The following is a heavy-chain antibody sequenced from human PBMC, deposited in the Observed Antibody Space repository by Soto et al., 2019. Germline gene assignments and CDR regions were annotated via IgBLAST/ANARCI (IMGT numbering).Heavy chain of an antibody. CDR1: EYFTSYG. Sequence: QVQLVQSGAEMKKPGASVKVSCKASEYFTSYGMHWVRQAPGQRLEWMGWINGGNGDTKYSQKFQGRVTITRDTSASTAYMKLSSLRSEDTAVYYCARSGMAGITVAEPIDYWGQGTLVTFSS. CDR3: ARSGMAGITVAEPIDY. J-gene: IGHJ4*02. D-gene: IGHD6-19*01. CDR2: INGGNGDT. V-gene: IGHV1-3*01.